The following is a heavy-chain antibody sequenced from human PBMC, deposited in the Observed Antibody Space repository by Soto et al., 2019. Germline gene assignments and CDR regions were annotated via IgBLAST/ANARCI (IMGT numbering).Heavy chain of an antibody. V-gene: IGHV1-3*01. CDR3: ARDPWGYDGMDV. J-gene: IGHJ6*02. Sequence: QVQLVQSGAEVKKPGASVKVSCKASGYSFTIYAMHWVRQAPGQRLEWMGWINAGNGNTKYSQKFQGRVTITRDTAASTAYMELSSLRSEDTGVYYCARDPWGYDGMDVWAPGTTVTVSS. D-gene: IGHD3-16*01. CDR1: GYSFTIYA. CDR2: INAGNGNT.